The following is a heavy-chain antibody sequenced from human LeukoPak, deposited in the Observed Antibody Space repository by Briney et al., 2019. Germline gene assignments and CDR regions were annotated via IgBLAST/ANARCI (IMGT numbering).Heavy chain of an antibody. CDR3: ARARHDYGDYFDY. CDR2: IISIFGTA. J-gene: IGHJ4*02. CDR1: GGTFSSYA. Sequence: SVKVSCKASGGTFSSYAISWVRQAPGQGLEWMGGIISIFGTANYAQKFQGRVTITADKSTSTAYMELSSLRSEDTAVYYCARARHDYGDYFDYWGQGTLVTVSS. V-gene: IGHV1-69*06. D-gene: IGHD4-17*01.